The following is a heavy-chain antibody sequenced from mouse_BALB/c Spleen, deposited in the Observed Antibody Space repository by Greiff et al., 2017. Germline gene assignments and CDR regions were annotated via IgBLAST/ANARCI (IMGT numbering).Heavy chain of an antibody. D-gene: IGHD1-1*01. J-gene: IGHJ4*01. CDR3: ARGPYYGSSYDAMDY. Sequence: EVQRVESGGGLVKPGGSLKLSCAASGFTFSDYYMYWVRQTPEKRLEWVATISDGGSYTYYPDSVKGRFTISRDNAKNNLYLQMSSLKSEDTAMYYCARGPYYGSSYDAMDYWGQGTSVTVSS. CDR1: GFTFSDYY. CDR2: ISDGGSYT. V-gene: IGHV5-4*02.